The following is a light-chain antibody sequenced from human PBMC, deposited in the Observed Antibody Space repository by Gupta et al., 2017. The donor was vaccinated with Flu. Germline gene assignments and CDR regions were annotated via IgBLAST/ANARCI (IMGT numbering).Light chain of an antibody. CDR3: QQYDNWPRT. Sequence: EIVMKQSPDTLSVSPGERATLSCRASQSVSSNLVWYQQKPGQAPRLLLYDASSRATGIPVRFSGSGSGTECTLTIISLQSEDLAVYDCQQYDNWPRTFGQGTKVEIK. CDR2: DAS. V-gene: IGKV3-15*01. CDR1: QSVSSN. J-gene: IGKJ1*01.